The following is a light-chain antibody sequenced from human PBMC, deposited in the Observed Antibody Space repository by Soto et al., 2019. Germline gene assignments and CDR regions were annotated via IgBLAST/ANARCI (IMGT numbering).Light chain of an antibody. V-gene: IGKV3-20*01. Sequence: EIVLTQSPGTLSLSPGEGATLSCRASQSVSSSFLAWFQQKPGQAPRLLIHDASSRATGIPDRFSGSGSGTDFTLSISRLEPEDFAVYFCHQYGSSPLTFDQGTKLEIK. CDR3: HQYGSSPLT. CDR1: QSVSSSF. J-gene: IGKJ2*01. CDR2: DAS.